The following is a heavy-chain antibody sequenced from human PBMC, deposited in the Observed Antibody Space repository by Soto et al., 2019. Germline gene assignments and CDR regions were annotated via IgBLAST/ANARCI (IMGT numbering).Heavy chain of an antibody. CDR1: GYTFTGYY. V-gene: IGHV1-2*04. D-gene: IGHD3-3*01. J-gene: IGHJ5*02. Sequence: QVHLVQSGAELKKPGASVKVSCTASGYTFTGYYMHWVRQAPGQALEWMGWINPNSGGTNYAQKFQVWVTMTRDTSISTAYMALRTLRSDDTAVYYCARSYDFWSGYASWFDPWGQGTLVTVSS. CDR3: ARSYDFWSGYASWFDP. CDR2: INPNSGGT.